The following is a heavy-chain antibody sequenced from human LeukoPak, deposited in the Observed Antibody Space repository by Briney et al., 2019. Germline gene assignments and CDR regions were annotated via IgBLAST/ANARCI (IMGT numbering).Heavy chain of an antibody. CDR3: TTTPQVFSKIGGDAFDI. J-gene: IGHJ3*02. V-gene: IGHV3-30*04. CDR2: LSYDGSNK. D-gene: IGHD3-22*01. Sequence: GGSLRLSCAASGFTFRDYAMHWVRQAPGKGLEWVAVLSYDGSNKYYADSLKGRFTISRDNSRNTLSLQMNSLKTEDTAVYYCTTTPQVFSKIGGDAFDIWGQGTMVTVSS. CDR1: GFTFRDYA.